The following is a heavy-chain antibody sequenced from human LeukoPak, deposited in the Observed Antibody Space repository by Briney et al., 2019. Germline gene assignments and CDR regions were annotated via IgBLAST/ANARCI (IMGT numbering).Heavy chain of an antibody. D-gene: IGHD6-6*01. V-gene: IGHV1-2*02. CDR1: GYTFTGYY. CDR2: INPNSGGT. J-gene: IGHJ2*01. Sequence: ASVKVSCKASGYTFTGYYMHWVRQAPGQGLEWMGWINPNSGGTNYAQKFQGRVTMNRDTSISTAYLELSRLRSDDTAVYYCARAEIEAARPSFWYFDLWGRGTLVTVSS. CDR3: ARAEIEAARPSFWYFDL.